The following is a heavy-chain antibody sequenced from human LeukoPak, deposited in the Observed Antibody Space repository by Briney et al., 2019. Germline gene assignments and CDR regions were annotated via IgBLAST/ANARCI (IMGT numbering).Heavy chain of an antibody. J-gene: IGHJ4*02. CDR3: AIDPGSSCWYYFDY. Sequence: PGGSLRLSCSAYGFTFSTYWMSWVRQAPGKGPEWMGGFDPEDGERVYAQKFQGRVTMTEDASTDTAYMELSSLRSEDTAVYYCAIDPGSSCWYYFDYLGQGTLGTAPS. CDR2: FDPEDGER. CDR1: GFTFSTYW. D-gene: IGHD6-19*01. V-gene: IGHV1-24*01.